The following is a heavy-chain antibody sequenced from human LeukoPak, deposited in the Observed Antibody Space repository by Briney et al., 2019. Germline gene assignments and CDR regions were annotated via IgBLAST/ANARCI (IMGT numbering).Heavy chain of an antibody. J-gene: IGHJ5*02. V-gene: IGHV1-18*01. CDR2: INAYNGNT. CDR3: ARFGGDLLRTYSWFDP. CDR1: GYTFTSYG. D-gene: IGHD4-17*01. Sequence: ASVKVSCKASGYTFTSYGISWVRQAPGQGLEWMGWINAYNGNTNYAQKLQGRVTMTTDTSTSTAYMELRSLRSDDTAVYYCARFGGDLLRTYSWFDPWGQGTLVTVSS.